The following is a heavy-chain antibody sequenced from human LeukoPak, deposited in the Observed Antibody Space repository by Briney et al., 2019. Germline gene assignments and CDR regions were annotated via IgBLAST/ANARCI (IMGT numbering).Heavy chain of an antibody. D-gene: IGHD6-19*01. CDR2: IYYSGST. CDR3: ARSSGKWLVKYYFDY. V-gene: IGHV4-34*01. CDR1: GGSFSGYY. Sequence: SATLSLPCAVYGGSFSGYYWSWIRQPPGKGLEGIGSIYYSGSTYYNPSLKSRVTISVDTSKNQFSLKLSSVTAADTAVYYCARSSGKWLVKYYFDYWGQGTLVTVSS. J-gene: IGHJ4*02.